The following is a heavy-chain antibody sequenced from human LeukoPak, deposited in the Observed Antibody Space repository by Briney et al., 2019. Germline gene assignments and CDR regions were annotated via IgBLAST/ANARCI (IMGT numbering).Heavy chain of an antibody. CDR2: IYHSGST. V-gene: IGHV4-30-2*01. J-gene: IGHJ3*02. Sequence: SETLSLTCTVSGGSISSGGYYWSWIRRPPGKGLEWIGYIYHSGSTYYNPSLKSRVTISVDRSKNQFSLKLSSVTAADTAVYYCARVQGIVVVPAASLDAFDIWGQGTMVTVSS. D-gene: IGHD2-2*01. CDR1: GGSISSGGYY. CDR3: ARVQGIVVVPAASLDAFDI.